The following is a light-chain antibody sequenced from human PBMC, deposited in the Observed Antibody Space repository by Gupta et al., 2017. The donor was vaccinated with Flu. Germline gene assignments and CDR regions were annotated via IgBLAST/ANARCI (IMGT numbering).Light chain of an antibody. J-gene: IGLJ3*02. CDR1: GSNIGNNY. CDR3: GTWDSSLSAGV. CDR2: DNN. V-gene: IGLV1-51*01. Sequence: QSVLTQPPSVSAAPGQKVTISCSGSGSNIGNNYVSWYQQLPGTVPKLLIYDNNKRPSRIPDRFSGSKSGTSATLGITGLQTGDEADYYCGTWDSSLSAGVFGGGTTLTVL.